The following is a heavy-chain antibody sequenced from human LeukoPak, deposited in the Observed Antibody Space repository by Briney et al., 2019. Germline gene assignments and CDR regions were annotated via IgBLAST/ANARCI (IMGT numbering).Heavy chain of an antibody. Sequence: SETLSLTCTVSGGSISSGSYYWGWIRQPPGKGLEWIANIYYSGSTYYNPSLKSRVTISVDTSQNQFSLNLYSVTAADTAVYYCARRGQAGYLYWGQGTLVTVSS. V-gene: IGHV4-39*07. CDR2: IYYSGST. CDR3: ARRGQAGYLY. CDR1: GGSISSGSYY. J-gene: IGHJ4*02. D-gene: IGHD3-16*02.